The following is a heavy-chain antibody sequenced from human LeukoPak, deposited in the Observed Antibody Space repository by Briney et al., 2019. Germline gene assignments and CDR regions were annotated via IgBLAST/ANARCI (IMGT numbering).Heavy chain of an antibody. D-gene: IGHD6-19*01. CDR2: ISGSGGST. Sequence: GGSLRLSCAASGFTFSSYAMSWVRQAPGKGPEWVSAISGSGGSTYYADSVKGRFTVSRDNSKNTLYLQMNSLRAEDTAVYYCALTRGSSGWYGGTFDYWGQGTLVTVSS. V-gene: IGHV3-23*01. CDR3: ALTRGSSGWYGGTFDY. CDR1: GFTFSSYA. J-gene: IGHJ4*02.